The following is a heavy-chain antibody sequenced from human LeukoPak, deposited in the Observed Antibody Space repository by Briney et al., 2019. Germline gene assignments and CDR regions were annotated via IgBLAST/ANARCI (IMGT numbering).Heavy chain of an antibody. D-gene: IGHD2-15*01. Sequence: GESLKISCKGSGYSFTSYWIGWVRQMPGKGLEWMGTIYPGDSDTRYSPSFRGQVTISADKSISTAYLQWSSLKASDTAMYYCATGYCSGGSCSDAFDIWGQGTMVTVSS. J-gene: IGHJ3*02. CDR3: ATGYCSGGSCSDAFDI. V-gene: IGHV5-51*01. CDR2: IYPGDSDT. CDR1: GYSFTSYW.